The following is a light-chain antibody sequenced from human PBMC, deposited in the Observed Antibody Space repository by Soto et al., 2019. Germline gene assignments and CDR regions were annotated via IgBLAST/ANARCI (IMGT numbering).Light chain of an antibody. Sequence: NFMLTQPHSVSESPGKTVTISCTRSSGSIASNYVQWYQQRPGSAPTTVIYEDNQRPSGVPDRFSGSIDSSSNSASLTISGLKTEDEAEYYCQSYDSSKTVFGGGTKLTV. CDR3: QSYDSSKTV. CDR1: SGSIASNY. CDR2: EDN. J-gene: IGLJ3*02. V-gene: IGLV6-57*03.